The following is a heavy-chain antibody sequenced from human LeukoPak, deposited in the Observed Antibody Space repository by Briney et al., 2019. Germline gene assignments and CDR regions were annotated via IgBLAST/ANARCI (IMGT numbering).Heavy chain of an antibody. CDR2: IRYDGSNK. D-gene: IGHD4-17*01. J-gene: IGHJ4*02. Sequence: PGGSLRLSCAASGFTFSSYGMHWVRQAPGKGLEWVAFIRYDGSNKYYAGSVKGRFTISRDNSKNTLYLQMNSLRAEDTAVYYCAKPMTTVTTHPLPFDYWGQGTLVTVSS. CDR3: AKPMTTVTTHPLPFDY. V-gene: IGHV3-30*02. CDR1: GFTFSSYG.